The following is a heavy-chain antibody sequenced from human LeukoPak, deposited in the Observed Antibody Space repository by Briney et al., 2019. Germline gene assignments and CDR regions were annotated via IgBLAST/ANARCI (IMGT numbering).Heavy chain of an antibody. CDR2: IYSGGST. V-gene: IGHV3-53*01. CDR3: ARGYQLLYAGY. Sequence: GGSLRLSCAASGFTVSSNYMSWVRQAPGKGLEWVSVIYSGGSTYYADSVKGRFTISRDNSKNTLYLQMNSLRAEDTAVYYCARGYQLLYAGYWGQGTLDTVSS. J-gene: IGHJ4*02. D-gene: IGHD2-2*02. CDR1: GFTVSSNY.